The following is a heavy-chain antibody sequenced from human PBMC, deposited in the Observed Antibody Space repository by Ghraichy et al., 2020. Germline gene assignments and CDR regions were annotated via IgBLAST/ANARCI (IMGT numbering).Heavy chain of an antibody. CDR2: INHSGST. J-gene: IGHJ4*02. Sequence: SQTLSLTCAVYGGSFSGYYWSWIRQPPGKGLEWIGEINHSGSTNYNPSLKSRVTISVDTSKNQFSLKLSSVTAADTAVYYCARGRDTYYYDSSGYYPPHPFDYWGQGTLVTVSS. V-gene: IGHV4-34*01. D-gene: IGHD3-22*01. CDR3: ARGRDTYYYDSSGYYPPHPFDY. CDR1: GGSFSGYY.